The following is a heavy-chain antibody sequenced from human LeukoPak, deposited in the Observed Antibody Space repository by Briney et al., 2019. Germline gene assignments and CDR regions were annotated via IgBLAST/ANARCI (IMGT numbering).Heavy chain of an antibody. Sequence: PSETLSLTCTVSGGSISGYYWSWIRQPAGKGLEWIGRIYSSGSTNYNPSLKSRVTMSIDTSKNQFSLKLSSVTAADTAFYSCARDTKFSPWGQGTLVTVSS. CDR2: IYSSGST. D-gene: IGHD3-3*01. CDR3: ARDTKFSP. CDR1: GGSISGYY. V-gene: IGHV4-4*07. J-gene: IGHJ5*02.